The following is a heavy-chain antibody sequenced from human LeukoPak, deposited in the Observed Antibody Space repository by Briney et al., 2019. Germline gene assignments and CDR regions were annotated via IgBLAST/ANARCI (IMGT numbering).Heavy chain of an antibody. J-gene: IGHJ4*02. Sequence: SETLSLTCAVYGGSFSGYYWSWIRQPPGKGLEWIGEINHSGSTNYNPSLKSRVTISVDTSKNQFSLKLSSVTAADTAVYYCARLAGTIAFRAGFDYWGQGTLVTVSS. V-gene: IGHV4-34*01. CDR3: ARLAGTIAFRAGFDY. CDR2: INHSGST. CDR1: GGSFSGYY. D-gene: IGHD1-7*01.